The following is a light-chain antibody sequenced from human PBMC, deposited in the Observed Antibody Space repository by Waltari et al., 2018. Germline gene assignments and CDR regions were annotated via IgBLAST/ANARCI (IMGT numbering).Light chain of an antibody. J-gene: IGKJ1*01. CDR1: QSLLYNSNDKNY. CDR3: QQYYSRRT. Sequence: DIVMTQSPDSLAVSLGERVTINCKPSQSLLYNSNDKNYLAWYQQKPGQPPKLLFYWASTRHSGVPDRFSGSGSATDFTLTISSLQAEDVAVYYGQQYYSRRTFGQGTRVEIK. CDR2: WAS. V-gene: IGKV4-1*01.